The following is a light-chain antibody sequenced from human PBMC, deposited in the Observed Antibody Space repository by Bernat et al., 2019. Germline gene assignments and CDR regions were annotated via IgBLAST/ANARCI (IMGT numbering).Light chain of an antibody. J-gene: IGKJ1*01. CDR3: QQSHTTPRT. Sequence: IQLTQSPRSLSASVGDRVNITCRASKSISIYLNWYQQKPGKAPEVFIYAASSLQSGVPSRFSGSGSGTDFTLTITSLQPDESAIYYCQQSHTTPRTFGQGTTVEI. CDR1: KSISIY. V-gene: IGKV1-39*01. CDR2: AAS.